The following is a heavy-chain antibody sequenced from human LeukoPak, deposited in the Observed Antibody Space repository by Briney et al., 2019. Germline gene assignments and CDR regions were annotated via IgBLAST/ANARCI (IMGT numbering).Heavy chain of an antibody. CDR3: ARVIVPAAITPHFDY. CDR1: GGTFSSYA. D-gene: IGHD2-2*02. V-gene: IGHV1-69*04. Sequence: GASVKVSCKASGGTFSSYAISWVRQAPGQGLEWMGRIIPILGIANYAQKFQGRVTITADKSTSTAYMELSSLRSEDTAVYYCARVIVPAAITPHFDYWGQGTLVTVSS. CDR2: IIPILGIA. J-gene: IGHJ4*02.